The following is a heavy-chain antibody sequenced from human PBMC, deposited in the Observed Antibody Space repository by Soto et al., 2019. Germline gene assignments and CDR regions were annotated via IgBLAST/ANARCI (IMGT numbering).Heavy chain of an antibody. D-gene: IGHD2-15*01. CDR3: AKDHGGGNFFLYFDL. CDR1: GFSFRNYC. CDR2: ISYEGSRI. J-gene: IGHJ4*02. V-gene: IGHV3-30*18. Sequence: SLRLSCAASGFSFRNYCMHWVRQAPGNGLEWLAVISYEGSRISYAASVKGRFTISRDNSKNAVFLQMNRLTPDDTAVYSCAKDHGGGNFFLYFDLWGQGTLVTVSS.